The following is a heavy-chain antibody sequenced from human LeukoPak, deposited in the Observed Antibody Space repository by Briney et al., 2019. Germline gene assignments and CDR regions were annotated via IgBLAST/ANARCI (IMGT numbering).Heavy chain of an antibody. CDR2: IYTSGST. CDR1: GGSISSGSYY. V-gene: IGHV4-61*02. CDR3: ARGYYDSSGYYYDY. D-gene: IGHD3-22*01. J-gene: IGHJ4*02. Sequence: SQTLSLTCTVSGGSISSGSYYWSWIRQLAGKGLEWIGRIYTSGSTNYNPSLKSRVTISVDTSKNQFSLKLSSVTAADTAVYYCARGYYDSSGYYYDYWGQGTLVTVSS.